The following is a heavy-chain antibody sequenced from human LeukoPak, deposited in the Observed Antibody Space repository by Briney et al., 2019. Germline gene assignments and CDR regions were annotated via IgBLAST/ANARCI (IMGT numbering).Heavy chain of an antibody. Sequence: GRSLRLSCAASGFTLRSHGMHWVRQAPGKGLEWAAVIWYDGSKKYYADSVKGRFTVSRDNSKNTLYLQMNSLRADDTAVYYCARITGNYYEIDYWGQGTLVTVSS. CDR1: GFTLRSHG. J-gene: IGHJ4*02. CDR2: IWYDGSKK. V-gene: IGHV3-33*01. CDR3: ARITGNYYEIDY. D-gene: IGHD3-22*01.